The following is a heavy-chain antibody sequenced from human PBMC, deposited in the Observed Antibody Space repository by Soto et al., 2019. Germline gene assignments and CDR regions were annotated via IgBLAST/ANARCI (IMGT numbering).Heavy chain of an antibody. J-gene: IGHJ5*02. Sequence: ASVKVSCKASGGTFSSYAISWVRQAPGQGLEWMGGIIPIFGTANYAQKFQGRVTITADESTSTAYMELSSLRSEDTAVYYCARGPNIVVVPAATPRGYDPWGKGPLVTVSS. CDR2: IIPIFGTA. D-gene: IGHD2-2*01. V-gene: IGHV1-69*13. CDR3: ARGPNIVVVPAATPRGYDP. CDR1: GGTFSSYA.